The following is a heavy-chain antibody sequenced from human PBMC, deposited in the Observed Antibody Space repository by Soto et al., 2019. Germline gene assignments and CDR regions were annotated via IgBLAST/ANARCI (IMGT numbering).Heavy chain of an antibody. V-gene: IGHV5-10-1*01. Sequence: GESLKISCKGSGYSFTSYWISWVRQMPGKGLEWMGRVDPGDSYTNYSPSFGGHVTISADKSISTAYLQWSSLKASDTAMYYCARHRGTQDTGVVPATIRVFYDMDVWGRGTTVTVSS. CDR3: ARHRGTQDTGVVPATIRVFYDMDV. D-gene: IGHD2-2*02. CDR2: VDPGDSYT. J-gene: IGHJ6*02. CDR1: GYSFTSYW.